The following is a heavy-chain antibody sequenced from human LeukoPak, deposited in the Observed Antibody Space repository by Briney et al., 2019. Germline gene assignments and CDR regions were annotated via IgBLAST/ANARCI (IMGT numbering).Heavy chain of an antibody. CDR2: ISSSSSYI. CDR3: ACRDCSITSCLDS. J-gene: IGHJ4*02. Sequence: GGSLRLSCAASGFTFSSYSMNWVRQAPGKGLEWVSSISSSSSYIYYPDSVKGRFTISRDNAKNPLYLQMTSLRAEDPAVYYCACRDCSITSCLDSWGQGTLVTVSS. D-gene: IGHD2-2*01. CDR1: GFTFSSYS. V-gene: IGHV3-21*01.